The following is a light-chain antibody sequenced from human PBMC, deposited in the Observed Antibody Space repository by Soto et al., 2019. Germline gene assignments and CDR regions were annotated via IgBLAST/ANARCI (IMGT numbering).Light chain of an antibody. J-gene: IGKJ4*01. CDR2: TAS. CDR3: QQYDSYPLT. V-gene: IGKV1-5*03. CDR1: QSMSNW. Sequence: IHRTQQTPTLAPSVEDRVTITCRASQSMSNWLAWYQQKPGKAPKLLLYTASTLQSGVPSRFSGSGSGTEFTLTISSLQPDDFATYYCQQYDSYPLTFGGGT.